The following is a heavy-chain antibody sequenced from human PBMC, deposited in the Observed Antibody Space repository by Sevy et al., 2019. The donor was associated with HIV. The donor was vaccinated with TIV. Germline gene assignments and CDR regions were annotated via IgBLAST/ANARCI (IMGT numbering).Heavy chain of an antibody. J-gene: IGHJ5*02. CDR1: GFTFSIYA. CDR3: AKDHDNNWFDP. Sequence: GGSLRLSCAASGFTFSIYAMSWVRQAPGKGLEWVSTISVSGGSTYYADSVKGRFTISRDNSKNTLYLKMNSLRAEDTVIYFCAKDHDNNWFDPWGQGTLVTVSS. D-gene: IGHD3-9*01. CDR2: ISVSGGST. V-gene: IGHV3-23*01.